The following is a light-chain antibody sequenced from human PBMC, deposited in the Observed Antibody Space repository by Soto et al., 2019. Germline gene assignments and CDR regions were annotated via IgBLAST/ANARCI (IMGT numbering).Light chain of an antibody. J-gene: IGKJ4*01. CDR3: QQYNNFPPT. V-gene: IGKV1D-16*01. CDR1: QTINKW. CDR2: ATS. Sequence: DVQMTQSPSSLSASVGDRVSITCRASQTINKWLAWYQQKPGKAPKSLIYATSTLQSGVPSRFSGSGSGTDFTLTISSLQPEDFATYYCQQYNNFPPTFGGGTRVEIK.